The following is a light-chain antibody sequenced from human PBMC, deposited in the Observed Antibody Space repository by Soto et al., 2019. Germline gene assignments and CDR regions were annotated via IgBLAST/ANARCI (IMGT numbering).Light chain of an antibody. CDR1: SSNIGSHT. CDR2: SSN. CDR3: ASWEGSLNGGV. J-gene: IGLJ3*02. V-gene: IGLV1-44*01. Sequence: QSVLNQPPSASGTPGQRVTIHCSGSSSNIGSHTVNWYQQLPGTAPKLLVYSSNQRPSGVPDRFAGSKSGTSASLAISGLQSEDEADYYCASWEGSLNGGVFGGGTQLTVL.